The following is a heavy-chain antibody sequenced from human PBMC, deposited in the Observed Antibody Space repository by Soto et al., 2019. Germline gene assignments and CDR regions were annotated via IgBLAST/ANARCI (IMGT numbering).Heavy chain of an antibody. CDR1: GGSISSYY. CDR3: AVSSGTYARFDY. CDR2: IYYSGGS. J-gene: IGHJ4*02. Sequence: QVQLQESGPGLVKPSETLSLTCTVSGGSISSYYWSWIRQPPGRGRAWFGYIYYSGGSNYNTSLKSRVTLSLDAPKKQLSLNLSSVTAADRAVYYCAVSSGTYARFDYWGQGTLVTVSS. V-gene: IGHV4-59*01. D-gene: IGHD1-26*01.